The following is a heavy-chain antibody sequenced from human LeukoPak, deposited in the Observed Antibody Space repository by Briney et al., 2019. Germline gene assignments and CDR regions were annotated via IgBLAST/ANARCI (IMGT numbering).Heavy chain of an antibody. J-gene: IGHJ3*02. CDR1: GFTFSSYG. CDR3: AKSSGAYYVGAFDI. Sequence: GGSLRLSCAASGFTFSSYGMHWVRQAPGRGLEWVAVISYDGSNKYYADSVKGRFTISRDNSKNTLYLQMNSLRTEDTAVYYCAKSSGAYYVGAFDIWGQGTMVTVSS. V-gene: IGHV3-30*18. CDR2: ISYDGSNK. D-gene: IGHD1-26*01.